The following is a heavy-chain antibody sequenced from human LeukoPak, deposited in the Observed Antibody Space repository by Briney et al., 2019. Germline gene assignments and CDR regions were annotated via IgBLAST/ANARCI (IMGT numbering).Heavy chain of an antibody. V-gene: IGHV4-59*01. J-gene: IGHJ5*01. Sequence: SETLSLTCTVSGDSFRSYYWSWLRQPPGKGLEWIGYIYYSGSTNYNPSLKSRVTISVDTSKNQFSLKLNSVTAADTAVYYCARGRNLEWFDYWGQGTLVTVSS. CDR2: IYYSGST. CDR3: ARGRNLEWFDY. D-gene: IGHD3-3*01. CDR1: GDSFRSYY.